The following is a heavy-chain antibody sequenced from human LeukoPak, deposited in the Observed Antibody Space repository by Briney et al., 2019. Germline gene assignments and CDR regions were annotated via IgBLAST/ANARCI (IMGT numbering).Heavy chain of an antibody. CDR1: GFTVSSNY. D-gene: IGHD2-21*02. CDR3: AREGVVTNYFDY. CDR2: IYSGGST. V-gene: IGHV3-53*01. J-gene: IGHJ4*02. Sequence: GGSLRLSCAASGFTVSSNYMSWFRQAPGKGLEGVSVIYSGGSTYYADSVKGRFTISRDNSKNTLYLQMNSLRAEDTAVYYCAREGVVTNYFDYWGQGTLVTVSS.